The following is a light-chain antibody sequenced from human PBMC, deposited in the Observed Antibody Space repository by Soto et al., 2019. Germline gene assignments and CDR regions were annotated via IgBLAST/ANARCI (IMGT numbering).Light chain of an antibody. CDR1: QGVNSW. CDR2: AAS. Sequence: DIQMTQSPSSVSASVGDRVTITCRANQGVNSWLAWYQQKPGRAPKLLIYAASSLQSGVPSRFSGSRRSGTDFTLTITRLQPEDFRTYYCQQANSFPYTFGQGTKLEIK. V-gene: IGKV1D-12*01. J-gene: IGKJ2*01. CDR3: QQANSFPYT.